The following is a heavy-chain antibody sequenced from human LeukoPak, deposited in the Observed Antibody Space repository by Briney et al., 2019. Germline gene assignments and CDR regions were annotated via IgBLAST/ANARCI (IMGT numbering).Heavy chain of an antibody. Sequence: SETLSLTCAVSGGSFSAYYWSWIRQPPGRGLEWIGEISPTGGTNCNPSLKSRVTISVDTSKNQFSLKLSSVTAADTAVYYCARGVAAAGTPILNNWFDPWGQGTLVTVSS. J-gene: IGHJ5*02. D-gene: IGHD6-13*01. CDR1: GGSFSAYY. CDR3: ARGVAAAGTPILNNWFDP. V-gene: IGHV4-34*01. CDR2: ISPTGGT.